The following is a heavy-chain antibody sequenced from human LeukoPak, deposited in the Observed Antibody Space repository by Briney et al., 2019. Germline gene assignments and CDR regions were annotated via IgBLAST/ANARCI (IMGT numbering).Heavy chain of an antibody. CDR3: ARVDRGRYFDWLPFDY. J-gene: IGHJ4*02. CDR2: IYSGSI. Sequence: SETLSLTCTVSGDSISGYYWTWIRQPPGKGLEWIGYIYSGSINYNPSLKSRVTISVDTSKNQFSLKLSSVTAADTAVYYCARVDRGRYFDWLPFDYWGQGTLVTVSS. V-gene: IGHV4-59*01. D-gene: IGHD3-9*01. CDR1: GDSISGYY.